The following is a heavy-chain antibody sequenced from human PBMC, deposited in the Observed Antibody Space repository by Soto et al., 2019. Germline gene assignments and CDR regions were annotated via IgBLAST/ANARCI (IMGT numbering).Heavy chain of an antibody. Sequence: SETLSLTCTVSGGSISSGGYYWSWIRQHPGKGLEWIGYIYYSGSTYYNPSLKSRVTISGDTSKTQFSLKLSSVTAADTAMYYCARSLEWEQVLEYWGQGTLVTVSS. J-gene: IGHJ4*02. CDR1: GGSISSGGYY. CDR3: ARSLEWEQVLEY. CDR2: IYYSGST. V-gene: IGHV4-31*02. D-gene: IGHD1-26*01.